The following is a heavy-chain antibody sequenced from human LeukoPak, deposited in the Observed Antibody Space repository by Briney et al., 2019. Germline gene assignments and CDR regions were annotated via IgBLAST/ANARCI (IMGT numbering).Heavy chain of an antibody. D-gene: IGHD2-15*01. V-gene: IGHV5-51*01. J-gene: IGHJ4*02. Sequence: GESLKISCKGSGYSFTSYWIGWVRQMPGKGLGWMGIIYPGDSDTRYSPSFQGRVTISADKSISTAYLQWSSLKASDTAMYYCARRVDCSGGSCLYYFDYWGQGTLVTVSS. CDR1: GYSFTSYW. CDR2: IYPGDSDT. CDR3: ARRVDCSGGSCLYYFDY.